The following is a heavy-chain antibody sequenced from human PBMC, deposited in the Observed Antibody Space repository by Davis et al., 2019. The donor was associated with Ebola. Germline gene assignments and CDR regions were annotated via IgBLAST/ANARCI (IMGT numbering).Heavy chain of an antibody. D-gene: IGHD4-11*01. CDR2: VILKSGAT. CDR1: SYFFSHYI. CDR3: ARGHNYAHEY. V-gene: IGHV1-2*06. J-gene: IGHJ4*02. Sequence: ASVKVSCKASSYFFSHYIIHWMRQAPGQGLEWLGRVILKSGATNYAQKFQGRVTMTRDTSISTVYMELSSLRYDDTADYYCARGHNYAHEYWGQGTLVTVS.